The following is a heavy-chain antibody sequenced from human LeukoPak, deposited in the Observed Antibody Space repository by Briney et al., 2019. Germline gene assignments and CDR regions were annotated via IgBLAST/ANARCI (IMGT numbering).Heavy chain of an antibody. D-gene: IGHD2-2*01. CDR3: ASPAPLGYCSSISCPIGYWYFDL. CDR2: IIPIFGTA. J-gene: IGHJ2*01. Sequence: SVKVSCKASGGTFSSYAISWVRQAPGQGLEWMGGIIPIFGTANYAQKFQGRVTITADESTSTAYMELSSLRSEDTAVYYCASPAPLGYCSSISCPIGYWYFDLWGRGTLVTVSS. V-gene: IGHV1-69*13. CDR1: GGTFSSYA.